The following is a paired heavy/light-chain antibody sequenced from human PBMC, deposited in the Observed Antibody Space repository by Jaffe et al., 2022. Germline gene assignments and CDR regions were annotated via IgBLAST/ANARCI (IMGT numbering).Light chain of an antibody. CDR2: EVS. CDR1: SSDVGGYNY. J-gene: IGLJ1*01. CDR3: SSYAGSNNLDV. V-gene: IGLV2-8*01. Sequence: QSALTQPPSASGSPGQSVTISCTGTSSDVGGYNYVSWYQQHPGKAPKLMIYEVSKRPSGVPDRFSGSKSGNTASLTVSGLQAEDEADYYCSSYAGSNNLDVFGTGTKVTVL.
Heavy chain of an antibody. J-gene: IGHJ4*02. CDR2: IYTSGST. CDR1: GGSISSGSYY. Sequence: QVQLQESGPGLVKPSQTLSLTCTVSGGSISSGSYYWSWIRQPAGKGLEWIGRIYTSGSTNYNPSLKSRVTISVDTSKNQFSLKLSSVTAADTAVYYCARGPDLHYDYVWGSYRYGGIDYWGQGTLVTVSS. V-gene: IGHV4-61*02. D-gene: IGHD3-16*02. CDR3: ARGPDLHYDYVWGSYRYGGIDY.